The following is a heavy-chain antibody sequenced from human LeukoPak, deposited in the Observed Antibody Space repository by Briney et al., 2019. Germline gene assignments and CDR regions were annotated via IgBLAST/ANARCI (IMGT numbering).Heavy chain of an antibody. Sequence: GGSLRLSCAASGFTFSSYAMHWVRQAPGKGLEWVAVISHDGSNKYYADSVKGRFTISRDNSKNTLYLQMNSLRAEDTAVYYCARDSSLWFGELFRWGQGTLVTVSS. CDR3: ARDSSLWFGELFR. CDR1: GFTFSSYA. CDR2: ISHDGSNK. D-gene: IGHD3-10*01. J-gene: IGHJ4*02. V-gene: IGHV3-30-3*01.